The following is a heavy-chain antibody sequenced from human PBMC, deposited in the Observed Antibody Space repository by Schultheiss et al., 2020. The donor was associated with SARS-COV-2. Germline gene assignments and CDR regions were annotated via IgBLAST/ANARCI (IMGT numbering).Heavy chain of an antibody. CDR3: ARALGAAAGPRALYFQH. D-gene: IGHD6-13*01. Sequence: ASVKVSCKASGYTFTSYGINWVRQATGQGLEWMGWMNPNSGNTGYAQKFQGRVTMTRDTSISTAYMELSRLRSDDTAVYYCARALGAAAGPRALYFQHWGQGTLVTVSS. CDR1: GYTFTSYG. J-gene: IGHJ1*01. V-gene: IGHV1-8*02. CDR2: MNPNSGNT.